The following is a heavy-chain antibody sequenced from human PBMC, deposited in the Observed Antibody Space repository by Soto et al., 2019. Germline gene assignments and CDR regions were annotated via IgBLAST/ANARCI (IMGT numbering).Heavy chain of an antibody. J-gene: IGHJ4*02. CDR1: GFTFSDYY. CDR2: ISSTGTTI. CDR3: TRVFRGYRDY. V-gene: IGHV3-11*01. D-gene: IGHD3-22*01. Sequence: NPGGSLRLSCVASGFTFSDYYMNWIRQAPGKGLEWISCISSTGTTIYYADSVKGRFTISRDNAKNSLYLQMNSLRAEDTALYYCTRVFRGYRDYWGQGSLVTVSS.